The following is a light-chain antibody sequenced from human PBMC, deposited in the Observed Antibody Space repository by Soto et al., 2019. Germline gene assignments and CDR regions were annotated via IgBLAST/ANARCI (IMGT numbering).Light chain of an antibody. Sequence: EIVMTQSPATLSVSPGERATLSCRASQSVSSSLAWYQQKPGQAPRLLLYGASTRATGIPARFSGSGSGTEFTLTISSLQSEDFAVYYCQQYNNWWTFGQGTKVEIK. J-gene: IGKJ1*01. CDR3: QQYNNWWT. CDR2: GAS. V-gene: IGKV3-15*01. CDR1: QSVSSS.